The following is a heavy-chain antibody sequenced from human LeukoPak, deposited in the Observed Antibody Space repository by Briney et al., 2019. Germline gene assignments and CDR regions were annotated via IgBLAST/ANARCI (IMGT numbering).Heavy chain of an antibody. CDR2: IYYSGST. CDR3: ARTDSSGYYGAY. V-gene: IGHV4-30-4*01. Sequence: SETLSLTCTVSGGSISSGDYYWSWIRQPQGKGLEWIGYIYYSGSTYYNPSLKSRVTISVDTSNNLFSLKLSSVTAADTAVYYCARTDSSGYYGAYWGQGTLVTVSS. D-gene: IGHD3-22*01. J-gene: IGHJ4*02. CDR1: GGSISSGDYY.